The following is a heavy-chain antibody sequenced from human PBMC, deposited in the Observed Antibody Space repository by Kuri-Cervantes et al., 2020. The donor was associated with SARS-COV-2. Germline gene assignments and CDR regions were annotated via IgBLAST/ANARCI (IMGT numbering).Heavy chain of an antibody. D-gene: IGHD6-6*01. Sequence: SVKVSCKASGGTFSSYAISWVRQAPGQGLEWMGRIIPILGIANYTQKFQGRVTITADKSTSTAYMELSSLRSEDTAVYYCARDLAARLDYYYGMDVWGQGTTVTVSS. CDR1: GGTFSSYA. J-gene: IGHJ6*02. V-gene: IGHV1-69*04. CDR2: IIPILGIA. CDR3: ARDLAARLDYYYGMDV.